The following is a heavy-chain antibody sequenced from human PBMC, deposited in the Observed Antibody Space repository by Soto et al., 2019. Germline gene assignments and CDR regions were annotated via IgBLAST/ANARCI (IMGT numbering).Heavy chain of an antibody. CDR1: GFTFSSYG. CDR2: ISYDGSNK. J-gene: IGHJ3*02. CDR3: AKDHRPLNWNFRVAFDI. D-gene: IGHD1-7*01. V-gene: IGHV3-30*18. Sequence: GGSLRLSCAASGFTFSSYGMHWVRQAPGKGLEWVAVISYDGSNKYYADSVKGRFTISRDNSKNTLYLQMNSLRAEDTAVYYCAKDHRPLNWNFRVAFDIWGQGTMVTVSS.